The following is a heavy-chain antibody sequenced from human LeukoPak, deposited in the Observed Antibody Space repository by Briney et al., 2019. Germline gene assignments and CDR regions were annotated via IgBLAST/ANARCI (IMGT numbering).Heavy chain of an antibody. Sequence: GESPKLSCKGSGYSFPSYWIGWVRETPGKGLEGMGAIYPGDSDTRYSPSFQGQVTISADKSISTAYLQWSSLKASDTAMYYCARHLNDYGDFVPDYWGQGTLVTVSS. CDR3: ARHLNDYGDFVPDY. D-gene: IGHD4-17*01. J-gene: IGHJ4*02. CDR2: IYPGDSDT. CDR1: GYSFPSYW. V-gene: IGHV5-51*01.